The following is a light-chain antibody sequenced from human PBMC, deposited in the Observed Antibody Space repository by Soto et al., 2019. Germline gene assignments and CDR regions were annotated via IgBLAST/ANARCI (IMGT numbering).Light chain of an antibody. V-gene: IGKV1-5*01. Sequence: DIQMTQTPSTLSASVGDRVTITCRASQSISSWLAWYQQKPGKAPKLLIYDASSLESGVPSRFSGSGSGTDFTLTISSLQPEDFATYYCQPLNSYRALTFGGGTKVDI. CDR3: QPLNSYRALT. CDR2: DAS. J-gene: IGKJ4*01. CDR1: QSISSW.